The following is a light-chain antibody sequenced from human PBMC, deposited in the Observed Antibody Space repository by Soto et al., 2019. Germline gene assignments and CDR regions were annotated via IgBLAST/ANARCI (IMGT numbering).Light chain of an antibody. J-gene: IGKJ4*01. CDR2: GAS. CDR1: QSVSSSY. Sequence: EIVLTQSPDTLSLSPGDSATLSCRASQSVSSSYLAWYQQKPGQAPRLLIYGASSRATGIPDRFSGSGCATDFTPTIIRAEPEDVAVSYCQQYGTSPELTFGGGTKVEIE. V-gene: IGKV3-20*01. CDR3: QQYGTSPELT.